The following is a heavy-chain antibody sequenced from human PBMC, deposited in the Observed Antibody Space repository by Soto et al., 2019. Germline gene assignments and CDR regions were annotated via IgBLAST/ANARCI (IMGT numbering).Heavy chain of an antibody. D-gene: IGHD6-13*01. J-gene: IGHJ4*02. V-gene: IGHV3-9*01. CDR2: ISWNSGSI. CDR3: AKGGGGSSWYFCDY. CDR1: GFTFDDYA. Sequence: EVQLVESGGGLVQPGRSLRLSCAASGFTFDDYAMHWVRQAPGKGLEWVSGISWNSGSIGYADSVKGRFTISRDNAKNSLYLQMNSLRAEDTAVYYGAKGGGGSSWYFCDYWGQGTLVTVSS.